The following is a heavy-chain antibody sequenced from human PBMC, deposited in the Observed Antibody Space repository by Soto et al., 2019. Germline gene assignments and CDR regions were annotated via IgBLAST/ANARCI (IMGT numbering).Heavy chain of an antibody. CDR1: GGTFSSYA. CDR3: ARAECSSTSCHTKVHGFTIFGVDLEWDQKGYYYYGMDV. V-gene: IGHV1-69*13. Sequence: AAVKVSCKASGGTFSSYAISWVRQAPGQGXEWMGGIIPIFGTANYAQNFQGRVTITADESTSTAYMELSSLRSEDTAVYYCARAECSSTSCHTKVHGFTIFGVDLEWDQKGYYYYGMDVWGQGTTVSVSS. J-gene: IGHJ6*02. D-gene: IGHD2-2*01. CDR2: IIPIFGTA.